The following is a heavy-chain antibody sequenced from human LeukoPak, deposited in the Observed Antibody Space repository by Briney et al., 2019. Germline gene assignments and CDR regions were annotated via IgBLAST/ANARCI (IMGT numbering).Heavy chain of an antibody. CDR3: ARLKRGAAGTLDY. CDR1: DDSMISYY. CDR2: IYYSGSA. D-gene: IGHD6-13*01. J-gene: IGHJ4*02. Sequence: SETLSLTCTVSDDSMISYYWGWTRQPPGKELEWIGYIYYSGSASYNPSLKSRVSISVDTSKNQFSLTLSSVTAADTAMYYCARLKRGAAGTLDYWGQGTLVTVSS. V-gene: IGHV4-59*08.